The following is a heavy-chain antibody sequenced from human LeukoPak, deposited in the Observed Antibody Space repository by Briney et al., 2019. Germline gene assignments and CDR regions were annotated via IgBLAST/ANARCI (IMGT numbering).Heavy chain of an antibody. CDR3: ATLWFGEYIVFDY. CDR2: INAGNGNT. J-gene: IGHJ4*02. CDR1: GYTFTSYA. D-gene: IGHD3-10*01. Sequence: ASVKVSCKASGYTFTSYAMHWVRQAPGQRLEWMGWINAGNGNTKYSQKFQGRVTITRDTSASTAYMELSSLRSEDTAVYYCATLWFGEYIVFDYXXXGXXXXVSS. V-gene: IGHV1-3*01.